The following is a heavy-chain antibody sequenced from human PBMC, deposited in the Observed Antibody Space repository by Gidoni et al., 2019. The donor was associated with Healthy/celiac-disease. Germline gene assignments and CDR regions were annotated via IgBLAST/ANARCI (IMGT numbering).Heavy chain of an antibody. D-gene: IGHD3-3*01. J-gene: IGHJ4*02. CDR2: SEK. Sequence: SEKYYVDSVKGRFTISRDNAKNSLYLQMNSLRAEDTAVYYCARVVYCDFWSAPIGFDYWGQGTLVTVSS. V-gene: IGHV3-7*01. CDR3: ARVVYCDFWSAPIGFDY.